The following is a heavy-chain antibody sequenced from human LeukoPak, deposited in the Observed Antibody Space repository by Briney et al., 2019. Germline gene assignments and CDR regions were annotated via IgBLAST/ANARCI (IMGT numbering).Heavy chain of an antibody. Sequence: LVTISADKSISTAYLQWSSLKASDTAMYYCARLRGSYLSYFDYWGQGTLVTVSS. J-gene: IGHJ4*02. V-gene: IGHV5-51*01. D-gene: IGHD1-26*01. CDR3: ARLRGSYLSYFDY.